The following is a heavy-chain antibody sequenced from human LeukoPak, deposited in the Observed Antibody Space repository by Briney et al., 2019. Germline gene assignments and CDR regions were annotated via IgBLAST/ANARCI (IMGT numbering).Heavy chain of an antibody. V-gene: IGHV4-39*02. CDR3: ARDVLASFDY. CDR2: IYYSGST. CDR1: GGSISSSSYY. D-gene: IGHD2-8*01. J-gene: IGHJ4*02. Sequence: SETLSLTCTVSGGSISSSSYYWGWIRQPPGKGLEWIGSIYYSGSTYYNPSLKSRVTISVDTSKNQFSLNLSSVTAADTAVYYCARDVLASFDYWGRGTLVTVSS.